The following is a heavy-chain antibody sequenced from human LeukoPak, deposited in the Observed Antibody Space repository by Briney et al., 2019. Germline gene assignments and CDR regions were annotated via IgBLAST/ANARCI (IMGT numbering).Heavy chain of an antibody. V-gene: IGHV3-21*01. CDR1: GFTFSSYS. CDR2: ISSSSSYI. Sequence: GGSLRLSCAASGFTFSSYSMNWVRQAPGKGLEWVSSISSSSSYIYYADSVKGRFTISRDNAKNSLYLQMNSLRAEDTAVYYRARDKEVAGIFDYWGQGTLVAVSS. CDR3: ARDKEVAGIFDY. D-gene: IGHD6-19*01. J-gene: IGHJ4*02.